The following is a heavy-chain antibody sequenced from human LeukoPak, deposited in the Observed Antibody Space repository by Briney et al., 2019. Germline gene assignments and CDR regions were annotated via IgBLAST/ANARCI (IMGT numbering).Heavy chain of an antibody. D-gene: IGHD6-19*01. J-gene: IGHJ4*02. CDR3: AKGGSIAVAGRFDY. CDR2: ISSSGSTI. V-gene: IGHV3-11*01. CDR1: GYSIRTGYY. Sequence: LSLTCSVSGYSIRTGYYWVWIRQSPGKGLEWVSYISSSGSTIYYADSVKGRFTISRDNSKNTLYLQMNSLRAEDTAVYYCAKGGSIAVAGRFDYWGQGTLVTVSS.